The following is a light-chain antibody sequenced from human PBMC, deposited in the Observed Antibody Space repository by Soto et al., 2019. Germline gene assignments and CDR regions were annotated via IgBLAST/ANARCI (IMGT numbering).Light chain of an antibody. J-gene: IGKJ5*01. CDR1: QSVKTY. CDR3: QQRSTWPAIT. CDR2: DAS. Sequence: EIVLTQSPATLSLSPGERATLFCRASQSVKTYLAWYQQRPGQAPRLLISDASNRASGSPARFSGSGSGTDFSLTISSLEPEDFAVYYCQQRSTWPAITFGQGTRLE. V-gene: IGKV3-11*01.